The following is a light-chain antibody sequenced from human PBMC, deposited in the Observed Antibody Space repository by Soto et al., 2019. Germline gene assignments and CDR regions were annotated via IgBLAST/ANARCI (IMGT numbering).Light chain of an antibody. Sequence: QSALTQPPSVSGSPGQSVTISCTGTSSDVGGYDYVSWYQQRPGKAPKLLIYDVTKRPSGVPDRFSGSKSGNTASLTISGLQAEDEADCYCQTWGTGFQVFGGGTKLTVL. CDR2: DVT. CDR3: QTWGTGFQV. CDR1: SSDVGGYDY. V-gene: IGLV2-11*01. J-gene: IGLJ2*01.